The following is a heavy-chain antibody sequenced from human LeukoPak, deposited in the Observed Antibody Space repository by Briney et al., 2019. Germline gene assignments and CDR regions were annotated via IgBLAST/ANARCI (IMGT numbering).Heavy chain of an antibody. Sequence: GGSLRLSCAASGFTFSSYGMHWVRQAPGKGLEWVAFIRYDGSNKYYADSVKGRFTISRDNSKNTLYLQMNSLRAEDTAVYYCAKVPYDTSYYFDYWGQGTLVTVSS. CDR3: AKVPYDTSYYFDY. CDR1: GFTFSSYG. V-gene: IGHV3-30*02. CDR2: IRYDGSNK. D-gene: IGHD3-9*01. J-gene: IGHJ4*02.